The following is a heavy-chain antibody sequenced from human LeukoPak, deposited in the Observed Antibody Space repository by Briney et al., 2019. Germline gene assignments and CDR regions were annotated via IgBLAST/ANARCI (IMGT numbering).Heavy chain of an antibody. Sequence: PGGSLRLSCAASGFTFSTYAMSWVRQAPGKGLEWVSTISGSDGSAYYSDSVKGRFTISRDNSKNTLYLQLNSLRAEDTAVYYCAKAGCTFPSCYSNCWGQGTLVTVSS. D-gene: IGHD2-2*01. V-gene: IGHV3-23*01. CDR3: AKAGCTFPSCYSNC. J-gene: IGHJ4*02. CDR2: ISGSDGSA. CDR1: GFTFSTYA.